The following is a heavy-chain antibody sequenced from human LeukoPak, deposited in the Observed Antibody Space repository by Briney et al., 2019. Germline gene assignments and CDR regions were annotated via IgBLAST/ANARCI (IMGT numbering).Heavy chain of an antibody. CDR2: IRYDENNK. CDR1: GFTFRNYG. D-gene: IGHD3-3*01. CDR3: AKETPDFWSGFQGGRFDP. J-gene: IGHJ5*02. V-gene: IGHV3-30*02. Sequence: PGGSLRLSCAASGFTFRNYGMHWVRQAPGKGLEWVAYIRYDENNKYYADSEKGRFTISRDNSKNTLYLQMNSLRVEDTAVYYCAKETPDFWSGFQGGRFDPWGQGTLVTVSS.